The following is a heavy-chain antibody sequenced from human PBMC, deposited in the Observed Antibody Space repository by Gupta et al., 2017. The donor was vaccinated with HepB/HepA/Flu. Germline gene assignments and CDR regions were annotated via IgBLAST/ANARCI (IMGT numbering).Heavy chain of an antibody. V-gene: IGHV3-30*18. CDR1: GFTFSNHG. J-gene: IGHJ4*02. CDR3: AKSWRVSSAWFCDN. Sequence: QVQLVESGGGVVQPVRSLRLSCAASGFTFSNHGMHWVRQAPGKGLEWMAVISYDGSNKYFADSVKGRVTISRDNSKNTLYMQMNSLRAEDTAVYYGAKSWRVSSAWFCDNGGQGTLVTASS. D-gene: IGHD6-19*01. CDR2: ISYDGSNK.